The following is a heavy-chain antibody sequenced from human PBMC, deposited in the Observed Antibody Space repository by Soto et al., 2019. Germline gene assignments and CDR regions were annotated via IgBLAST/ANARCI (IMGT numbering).Heavy chain of an antibody. CDR2: IYSGGST. CDR1: GFTFSSYG. D-gene: IGHD2-8*02. J-gene: IGHJ6*02. CDR3: ARDWWRDYYGMDV. Sequence: GGSLRLSCAASGFTFSSYGMSWVRQAPGKGLEWVSVIYSGGSTYYADSVKGRFTISRHNSKNTLYLQMNSLRAEDTAVYYCARDWWRDYYGMDVWGQGTTVTVSS. V-gene: IGHV3-53*04.